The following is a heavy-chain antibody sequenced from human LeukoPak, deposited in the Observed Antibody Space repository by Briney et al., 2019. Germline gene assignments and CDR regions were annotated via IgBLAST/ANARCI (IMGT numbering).Heavy chain of an antibody. D-gene: IGHD2-2*01. Sequence: SETLSLTCAVYGGSFSGYYWSWIRQPPGKGLEWIGEINHSGSTNYNPSLKSRVTMSVDTSKNQFSLRLSSVTAADTAVYYCARSSRSWSTFDNWGQGTLVTVSS. CDR2: INHSGST. CDR3: ARSSRSWSTFDN. J-gene: IGHJ4*02. CDR1: GGSFSGYY. V-gene: IGHV4-34*01.